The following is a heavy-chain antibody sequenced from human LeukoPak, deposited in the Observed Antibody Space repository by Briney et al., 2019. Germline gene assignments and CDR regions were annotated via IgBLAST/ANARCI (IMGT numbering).Heavy chain of an antibody. CDR1: GYTFIAYF. D-gene: IGHD3-16*02. V-gene: IGHV1-46*01. CDR3: ARDRMITFGGVIPPLSWFDP. CDR2: VNPSGGST. Sequence: ASVKVSCKASGYTFIAYFIHWVRQAPGQGLEWMGVVNPSGGSTRYTQKVQGRATMTRDTSTSTVYMELSSLRSEDTAVYYCARDRMITFGGVIPPLSWFDPWGQGTLVTVSS. J-gene: IGHJ5*02.